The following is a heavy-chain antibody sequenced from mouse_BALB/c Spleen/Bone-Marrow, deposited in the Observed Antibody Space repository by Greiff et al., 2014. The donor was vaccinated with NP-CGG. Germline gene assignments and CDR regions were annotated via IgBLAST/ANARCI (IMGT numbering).Heavy chain of an antibody. CDR3: AREGGAMDY. CDR1: GFTFSDYG. Sequence: EVKLVESGGGLVQPGGSRKLSCAASGFTFSDYGMAWVRQAPGKGPEWVAFISNLAYSIYYADTVTGRFTISRENAKNTLYLEMSSLRSEDTAMYYCAREGGAMDYWGQGTPVTVSS. J-gene: IGHJ4*01. CDR2: ISNLAYSI. V-gene: IGHV5-15*02.